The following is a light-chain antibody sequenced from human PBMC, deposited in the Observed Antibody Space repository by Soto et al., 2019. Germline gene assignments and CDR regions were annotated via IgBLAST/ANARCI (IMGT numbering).Light chain of an antibody. CDR3: QQRSNWPPWT. CDR1: QSVSSY. V-gene: IGKV3-11*01. J-gene: IGKJ1*01. CDR2: DAS. Sequence: EIVLTQSPATLSLSPGERATLSCRASQSVSSYLAWYQQKPGQAPRLLIYDASNRATGIPAMFSGSGSGTDFTLTISSLEPEDFAVYYCQQRSNWPPWTFGQGTKVQIK.